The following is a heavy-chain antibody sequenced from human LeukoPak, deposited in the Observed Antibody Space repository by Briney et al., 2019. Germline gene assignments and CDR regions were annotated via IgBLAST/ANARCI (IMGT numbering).Heavy chain of an antibody. CDR2: IYPGDSDT. J-gene: IGHJ4*02. CDR1: GYSFTSYW. D-gene: IGHD3-22*01. V-gene: IGHV5-51*01. CDR3: ARGYYDSSGYQSLYY. Sequence: GESLQISCKGSGYSFTSYWIGWVRQMPGKGLEWMGIIYPGDSDTRYSPSFQGQVTISADKSISTAYLQWSSLKASDTAMYYCARGYYDSSGYQSLYYWGQGTLVTVSS.